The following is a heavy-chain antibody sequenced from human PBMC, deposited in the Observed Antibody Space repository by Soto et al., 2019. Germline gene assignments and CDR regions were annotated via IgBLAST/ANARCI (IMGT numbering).Heavy chain of an antibody. V-gene: IGHV3-33*01. CDR2: IWYDGSNK. D-gene: IGHD6-13*01. J-gene: IGHJ4*02. CDR3: ARDRVRFSSRWISFDY. CDR1: GFTFTSYG. Sequence: QVQLVESGGGVVQPGRSLRLSCAASGFTFTSYGMHWVRQAPGKGLEWVAVIWYDGSNKYYADSVKGRFTISRDNSKNTLFLQMNCLRAEDTAVYYCARDRVRFSSRWISFDYWGQGTLVTVSS.